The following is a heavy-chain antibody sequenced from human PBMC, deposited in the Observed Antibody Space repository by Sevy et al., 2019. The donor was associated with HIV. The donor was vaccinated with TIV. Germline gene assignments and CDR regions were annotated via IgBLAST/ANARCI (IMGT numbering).Heavy chain of an antibody. D-gene: IGHD6-19*01. CDR2: ISYDGSDT. J-gene: IGHJ4*02. CDR1: GFTLSNYG. CDR3: ARSPFMYSIGWYLDF. Sequence: GGSLRLSCVASGFTLSNYGMHWVRQSPGKGLEWVAVISYDGSDTKYADSAKGRFTISRDNSKSTLYLQMSSLSTEDTGVYYCARSPFMYSIGWYLDFWGQGTLVTVSS. V-gene: IGHV3-30*03.